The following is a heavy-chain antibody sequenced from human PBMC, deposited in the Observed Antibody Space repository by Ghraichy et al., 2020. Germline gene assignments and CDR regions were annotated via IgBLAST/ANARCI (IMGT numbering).Heavy chain of an antibody. CDR1: TFTFSTYA. Sequence: GESLNISCAASTFTFSTYAMHWVRQAPGKGLEWVAVISYDGSNKYYADSVKGRFTIFRDNSKNTLYLQMNSLRAEDTAVYYCARDPLPRIAAAGTPDYWGQGTLVTVSS. D-gene: IGHD6-13*01. CDR2: ISYDGSNK. J-gene: IGHJ4*02. CDR3: ARDPLPRIAAAGTPDY. V-gene: IGHV3-30*04.